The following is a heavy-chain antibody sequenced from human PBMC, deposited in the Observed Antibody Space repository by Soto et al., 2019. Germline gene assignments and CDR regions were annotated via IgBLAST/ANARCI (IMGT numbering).Heavy chain of an antibody. J-gene: IGHJ4*02. CDR2: IYQTGST. Sequence: QVQLKESGPGLVKSSGTLSLTCAVSSGSISSSTWWSWVRQPPGKGLEWIGEIYQTGSTNYNPSLKSRVTISIDKANNHVSLRLTSMTSADTAVYYCARETFLAGTVFDDWGPGTLVIVAS. V-gene: IGHV4-4*02. CDR1: SGSISSSTW. CDR3: ARETFLAGTVFDD. D-gene: IGHD6-19*01.